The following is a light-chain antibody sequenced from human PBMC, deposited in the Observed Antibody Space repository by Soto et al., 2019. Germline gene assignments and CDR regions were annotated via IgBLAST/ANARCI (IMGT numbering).Light chain of an antibody. V-gene: IGKV1-5*01. J-gene: IGKJ4*01. CDR3: QQYNSSPLT. CDR1: QSISDW. Sequence: DIQMTQSPSTLSASVGDRVTITCRANQSISDWLAWYQQKPGKAPKLLIYDASNLESGVSSRFSGSGSGTDFTLTFSSLQPDDFATYYCQQYNSSPLTFGGGTKMEIK. CDR2: DAS.